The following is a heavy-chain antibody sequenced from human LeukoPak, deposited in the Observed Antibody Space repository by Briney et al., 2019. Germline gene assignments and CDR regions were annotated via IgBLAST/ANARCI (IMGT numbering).Heavy chain of an antibody. D-gene: IGHD2-2*01. Sequence: PSETLSLTCTVSGYSISSGYYWGWIRQPPGKGLEWIGSIYHSGSTYYNPSLKSRVTISVDTSKNQFSLKLSSVTAADTAVYYCAREEIYCSSTSCYSQDYNWFDPWGQGTLVTVSS. V-gene: IGHV4-38-2*02. CDR1: GYSISSGYY. CDR2: IYHSGST. CDR3: AREEIYCSSTSCYSQDYNWFDP. J-gene: IGHJ5*02.